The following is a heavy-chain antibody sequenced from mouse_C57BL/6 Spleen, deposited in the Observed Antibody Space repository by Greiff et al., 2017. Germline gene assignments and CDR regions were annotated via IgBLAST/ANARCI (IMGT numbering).Heavy chain of an antibody. J-gene: IGHJ4*01. Sequence: EVQLVESGEGLVKPGGSLKLSCAASGFTFSSYAMSWVRQTPEKRLEWVAYISSGGDYICYADTVKGRFTISRDNARNTLYLQMSSLKSEDTAMYYCTRAMGYESMDYWGQGTSVTVSS. V-gene: IGHV5-9-1*02. CDR1: GFTFSSYA. CDR3: TRAMGYESMDY. CDR2: ISSGGDYI. D-gene: IGHD1-1*02.